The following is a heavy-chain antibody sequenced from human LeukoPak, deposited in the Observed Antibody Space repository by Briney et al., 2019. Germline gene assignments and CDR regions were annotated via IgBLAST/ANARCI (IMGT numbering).Heavy chain of an antibody. V-gene: IGHV3-30*04. CDR2: ISDDGSNK. D-gene: IGHD2-8*01. J-gene: IGHJ3*02. CDR3: ARVYDLDAFDM. CDR1: GFTFSSYA. Sequence: GGSLRLSCAASGFTFSSYAMHWVRQAPGKGLEWVAVISDDGSNKYYADSVKGRFTISRDNSKNTLYLQMNSLRGDDTAVYYCARVYDLDAFDMWGQGTMVTVSS.